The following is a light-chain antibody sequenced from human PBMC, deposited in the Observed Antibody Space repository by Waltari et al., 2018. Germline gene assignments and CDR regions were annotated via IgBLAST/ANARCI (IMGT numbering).Light chain of an antibody. J-gene: IGLJ2*01. Sequence: QSALTQPRSVSGSLGQSVTLSCTGTSSDVAGYNSVPCLQQDPGKAPKLLIFDVNKRPSDVSDRFSGSKSGNTASLTISGLQAEDEADYHCCSFAAGNTVIFGGGTKLTVL. CDR2: DVN. V-gene: IGLV2-11*01. CDR1: SSDVAGYNS. CDR3: CSFAAGNTVI.